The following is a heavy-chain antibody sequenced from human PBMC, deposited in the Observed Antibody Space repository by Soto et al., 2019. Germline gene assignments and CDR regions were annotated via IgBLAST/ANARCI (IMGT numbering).Heavy chain of an antibody. V-gene: IGHV4-30-2*01. CDR2: IYHNGST. CDR3: ARGPPFH. J-gene: IGHJ4*02. CDR1: GGSISSGGYS. Sequence: QLQLQESGSGLVKPSQTLSLTCAVSGGSISSGGYSWSWIRQPPGKGLEWIGYIYHNGSTYYNPSPKSRGPKSIKRSKKPFSPKPSFVTAAETAVYYFARGPPFHWGQGTLVTVSS. D-gene: IGHD3-16*01.